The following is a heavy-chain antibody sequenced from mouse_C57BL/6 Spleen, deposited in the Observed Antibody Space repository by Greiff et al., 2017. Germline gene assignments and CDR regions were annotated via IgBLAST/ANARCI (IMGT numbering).Heavy chain of an antibody. D-gene: IGHD2-2*01. CDR3: ARENYGYERWYFDV. J-gene: IGHJ1*03. V-gene: IGHV5-4*01. Sequence: EVKLMESGGGLVKPGGSLKLSCAASGFTFSGYAMSWVRQTPEKRLEWVATISDGGSYTYYPDNVKGRFTISRDNAKNNLYLQMSHLKSEDTAMYYCARENYGYERWYFDVWGTGTTVTVSS. CDR2: ISDGGSYT. CDR1: GFTFSGYA.